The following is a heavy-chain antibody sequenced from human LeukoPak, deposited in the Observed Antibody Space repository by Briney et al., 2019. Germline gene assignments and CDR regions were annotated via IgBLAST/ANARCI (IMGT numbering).Heavy chain of an antibody. D-gene: IGHD6-19*01. V-gene: IGHV3-23*01. Sequence: GGSLRLSCAASGFTFNTYAMSSVRQAPGKGLEWVSTISGSGGSTYYADSVKGRFTISRDNSKNTLYLQMNSLRAEDTAVYYCAKYTAYSTGWPSYWGQGTLVTVS. CDR3: AKYTAYSTGWPSY. CDR2: ISGSGGST. CDR1: GFTFNTYA. J-gene: IGHJ4*02.